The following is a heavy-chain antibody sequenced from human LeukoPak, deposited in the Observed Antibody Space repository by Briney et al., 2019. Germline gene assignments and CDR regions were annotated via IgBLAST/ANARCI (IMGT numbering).Heavy chain of an antibody. CDR1: GFTFGDYV. V-gene: IGHV3-49*03. J-gene: IGHJ3*02. Sequence: GGSLRLSCTASGFTFGDYVMSWIRQAPGKGLEWVGFIRSKAYGGTTKNAASVKGRFTISRDDSRSIAYLQMNSLKTEDTAVYYCTRRYIYDSSGYYYVRDAFDIWGQGTMVTVSS. CDR2: IRSKAYGGTT. D-gene: IGHD3-22*01. CDR3: TRRYIYDSSGYYYVRDAFDI.